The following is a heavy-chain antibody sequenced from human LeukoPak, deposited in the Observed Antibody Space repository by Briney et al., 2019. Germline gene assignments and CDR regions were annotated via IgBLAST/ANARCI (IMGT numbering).Heavy chain of an antibody. J-gene: IGHJ4*02. Sequence: GGSLRLSCAASGFTFSGSWMTWVRQAQGKGLEWVAHIKEDGSDKYYVDSVTGRFTISRDNTKNSLYLQMSSLRAEDTAVYYCATWNSDWEFAYWGQGTLVSVSS. D-gene: IGHD1/OR15-1a*01. CDR3: ATWNSDWEFAY. V-gene: IGHV3-7*05. CDR1: GFTFSGSW. CDR2: IKEDGSDK.